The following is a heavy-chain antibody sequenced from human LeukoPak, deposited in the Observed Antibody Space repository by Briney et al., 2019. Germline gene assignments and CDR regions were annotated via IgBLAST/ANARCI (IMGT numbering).Heavy chain of an antibody. D-gene: IGHD3-22*01. V-gene: IGHV3-21*01. CDR2: ISSSSSYI. Sequence: GGSLRLSCAASGFTFSRYWMHWVRQAPGKGLEWVSSISSSSSYIYYADSVKGRFTISRDNAKNSLYLQMNSLRAEDTAVYYCARVPYYYDSSGSGLDYWGQGTLVTVSS. J-gene: IGHJ4*02. CDR3: ARVPYYYDSSGSGLDY. CDR1: GFTFSRYW.